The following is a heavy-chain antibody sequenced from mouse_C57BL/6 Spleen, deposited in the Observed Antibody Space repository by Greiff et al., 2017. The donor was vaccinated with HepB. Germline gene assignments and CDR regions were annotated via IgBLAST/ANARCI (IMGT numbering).Heavy chain of an antibody. J-gene: IGHJ2*01. Sequence: EVKLMESGGGLVKPGGSLKLSCAASGFTFSDYGMHWVRQAPEKGLEWVAYISSGSSTNYYADTVTGRFTISRDNAKNTLFLQMTSLRSEDTAMYYCSRKGLYDYLYYFDYWGQGTTLTVSS. CDR3: SRKGLYDYLYYFDY. V-gene: IGHV5-17*01. D-gene: IGHD2-4*01. CDR1: GFTFSDYG. CDR2: ISSGSSTN.